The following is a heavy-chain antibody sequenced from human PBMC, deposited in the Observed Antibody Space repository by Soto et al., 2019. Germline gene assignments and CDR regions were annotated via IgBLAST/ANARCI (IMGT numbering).Heavy chain of an antibody. CDR1: GDSISPYY. CDR3: AREKDLVQVFDY. V-gene: IGHV4-59*01. J-gene: IGHJ4*02. Sequence: SETLSLTCTVSGDSISPYYWSWIRQPPGKGLEWIAYISYSGNTSYNPSLKSRVTISLDTSKNQFSLKLTSVTVADTAVYYCAREKDLVQVFDYWGQGTLVTVSS. CDR2: ISYSGNT. D-gene: IGHD6-13*01.